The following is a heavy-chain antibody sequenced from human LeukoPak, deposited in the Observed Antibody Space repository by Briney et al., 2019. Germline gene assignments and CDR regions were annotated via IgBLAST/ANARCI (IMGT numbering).Heavy chain of an antibody. J-gene: IGHJ6*03. Sequence: SETLSLTCTVSGYSITANYYWAWIRQSPGTGLEWIESVYHNGETYYNPSLKSRVIISVDTSKNEFSLRLTSVTAADTAVYYCVTPRSSERSDMAVWGKGTTVIVSS. CDR2: VYHNGET. D-gene: IGHD1-26*01. CDR3: VTPRSSERSDMAV. V-gene: IGHV4-38-2*02. CDR1: GYSITANYY.